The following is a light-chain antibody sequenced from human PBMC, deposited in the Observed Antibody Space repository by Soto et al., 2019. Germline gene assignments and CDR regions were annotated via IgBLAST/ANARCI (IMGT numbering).Light chain of an antibody. Sequence: EIVLTQSPGTLSVSPGERATFSCRASQTISSNYLAWYQQKPGQAPSLLIYGTSSRATGIPDRFSGSGSGTDFTLTISRLEPEDSAIYYCQQYVSWTFGQGTKVEIK. CDR2: GTS. CDR1: QTISSNY. J-gene: IGKJ1*01. V-gene: IGKV3-20*01. CDR3: QQYVSWT.